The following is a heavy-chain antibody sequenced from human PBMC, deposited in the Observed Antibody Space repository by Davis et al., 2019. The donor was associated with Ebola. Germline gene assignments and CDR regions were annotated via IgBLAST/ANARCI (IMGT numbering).Heavy chain of an antibody. CDR1: GFTFTTNA. J-gene: IGHJ4*02. D-gene: IGHD3-10*01. CDR3: AKVFDYGSGNTPISGAKDY. Sequence: GESLKISCAASGFTFTTNAMSWVRQAPGKGLEWVSGITGSGDSPYYADSVKGRFTISRDNSKNTLYLQMSSLRAEDTAIYYCAKVFDYGSGNTPISGAKDYWGQGTLVAVSS. V-gene: IGHV3-23*01. CDR2: ITGSGDSP.